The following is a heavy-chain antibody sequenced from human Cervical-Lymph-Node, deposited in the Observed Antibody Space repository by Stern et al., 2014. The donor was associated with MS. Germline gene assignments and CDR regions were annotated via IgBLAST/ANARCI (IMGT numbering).Heavy chain of an antibody. J-gene: IGHJ5*02. CDR3: AKGDNWRRLNP. V-gene: IGHV3-30*18. CDR1: GFTFSAYG. CDR2: ISADGTLK. Sequence: VQLVESGGGVVQPGRSLRLSCAASGFTFSAYGMHWVRQAPGKGLEWVAVISADGTLKFYGDSVKGRFTLSRDNSKNTLFLQMNSLRAEDTAVYYCAKGDNWRRLNPWGQGTLVTVSS. D-gene: IGHD1-20*01.